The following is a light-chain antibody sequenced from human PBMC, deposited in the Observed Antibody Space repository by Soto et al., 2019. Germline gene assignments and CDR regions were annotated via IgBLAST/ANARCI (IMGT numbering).Light chain of an antibody. Sequence: DIVLTQSPCTLSLSPGERATLSCRASQSVSSNHLAWYQQKPDQAPRLLIYGGSSRATGIPVRFSGSGSETDFTLTITRLEPEDFALYYCQQYSSSRTFGQATKVDIK. V-gene: IGKV3-20*01. CDR1: QSVSSNH. J-gene: IGKJ1*01. CDR3: QQYSSSRT. CDR2: GGS.